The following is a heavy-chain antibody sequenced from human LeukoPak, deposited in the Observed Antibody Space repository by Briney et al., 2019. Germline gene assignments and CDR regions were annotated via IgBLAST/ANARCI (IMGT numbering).Heavy chain of an antibody. D-gene: IGHD6-19*01. J-gene: IGHJ4*02. CDR2: ISSSSSYI. CDR3: ARDRGISGWPFDY. CDR1: GFTFSSYW. Sequence: PGGSLRLSCAASGFTFSSYWMSWVRQAPGKGLEWVSSISSSSSYIYYADSVKGRFTISRDNAKNSLYLQMNSLRAEDTAVYYCARDRGISGWPFDYWGQGTLVTVSS. V-gene: IGHV3-21*01.